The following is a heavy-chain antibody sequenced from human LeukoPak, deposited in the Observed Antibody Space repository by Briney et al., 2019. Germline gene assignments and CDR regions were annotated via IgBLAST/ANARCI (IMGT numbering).Heavy chain of an antibody. Sequence: QTGGSLRLSCEASGFTFSNYDMHWVRQAPGNGLEWLAIVWYDGSDKYYADSVKGRFTVSRDNSKNTLYLQMNSLRADDTAVYYCARDLNREDFDYWGQGTLVAVSS. J-gene: IGHJ4*02. CDR3: ARDLNREDFDY. CDR2: VWYDGSDK. V-gene: IGHV3-33*01. CDR1: GFTFSNYD. D-gene: IGHD3-9*01.